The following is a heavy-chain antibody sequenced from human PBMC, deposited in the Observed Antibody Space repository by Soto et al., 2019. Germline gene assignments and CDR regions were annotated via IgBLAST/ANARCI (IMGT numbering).Heavy chain of an antibody. CDR2: IYSAGST. CDR1: VTVSSNY. D-gene: IGHD6-19*01. CDR3: ARDTVALAGTDY. V-gene: IGHV3-66*01. Sequence: EVQLVESGGGLVQPGGSLRLSCAASVTVSSNYMTWVRQAPGKGLEWVSVIYSAGSTYYADSVKGRFTISRDNSRNTLYLQMNGLRVEDTAVYYCARDTVALAGTDYWGQGTLVTVSS. J-gene: IGHJ4*02.